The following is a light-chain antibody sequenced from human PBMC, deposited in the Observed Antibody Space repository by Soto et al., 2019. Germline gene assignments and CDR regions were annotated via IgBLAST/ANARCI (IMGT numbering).Light chain of an antibody. CDR3: SSFAGSDNVV. V-gene: IGLV2-8*01. Sequence: QSALTQPPSASGSPGQSVTISCTGTSSDVGGYNYVSWFQQHPGKAPKLMIYEVSKRPSGVPGLFSGSKSGNTASLTVSGLQAEDEADYYCSSFAGSDNVVFGGGTKVTVL. CDR1: SSDVGGYNY. CDR2: EVS. J-gene: IGLJ2*01.